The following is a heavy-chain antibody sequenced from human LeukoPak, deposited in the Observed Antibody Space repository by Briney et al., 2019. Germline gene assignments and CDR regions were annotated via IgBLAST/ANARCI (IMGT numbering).Heavy chain of an antibody. CDR3: AKDLAYSDD. D-gene: IGHD2-21*01. CDR1: GFTFINYD. J-gene: IGHJ4*02. V-gene: IGHV3-23*01. CDR2: ISGSGGSI. Sequence: GGSLRLSCAASGFTFINYDMSWVRQAPGKGLEWVSTISGSGGSIYHANSVKGRFTISRDNSKNTLYLQMSSLRAEDTAVYFCAKDLAYSDDWGQGTLVTVSS.